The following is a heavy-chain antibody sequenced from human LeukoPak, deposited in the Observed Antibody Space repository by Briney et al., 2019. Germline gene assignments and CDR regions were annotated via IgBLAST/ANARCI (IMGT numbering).Heavy chain of an antibody. D-gene: IGHD5-12*01. J-gene: IGHJ3*02. CDR2: IYYSGST. CDR3: ARDGSGYEVDAFDI. Sequence: SETLSLTCTVSGGSISSYYWSWIRQPPGKGLEWIGYIYYSGSTNYNPSLRSRVTISVDMSKNQFSLKLSSVTAADTAVYYCARDGSGYEVDAFDIWGQGTMVTVSS. CDR1: GGSISSYY. V-gene: IGHV4-59*01.